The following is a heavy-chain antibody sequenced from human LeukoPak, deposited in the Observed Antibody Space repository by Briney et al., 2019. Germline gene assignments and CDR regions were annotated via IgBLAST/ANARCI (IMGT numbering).Heavy chain of an antibody. D-gene: IGHD3-10*01. CDR3: AREVWFGESDY. J-gene: IGHJ4*02. CDR1: GYSISSGYY. CDR2: IYHSGST. Sequence: SETLSLTCTVSGYSISSGYYWGWIRQPPGKGLEWIGSIYHSGSTYYNPSLKSRVTISVDTSKNQFSLKLSSVTAADTAVYYCAREVWFGESDYWGQGTLVTVSS. V-gene: IGHV4-38-2*02.